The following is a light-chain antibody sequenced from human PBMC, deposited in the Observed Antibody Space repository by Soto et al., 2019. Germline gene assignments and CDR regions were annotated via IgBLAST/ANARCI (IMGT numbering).Light chain of an antibody. CDR2: GNS. CDR1: SSNIGAGYD. V-gene: IGLV1-40*01. J-gene: IGLJ3*02. Sequence: QSVLTQPPSVSGAPGQRVTISCTGSSSNIGAGYDVHWYQQLPGTAPKLLIYGNSNRPSGVPDRFSGSKSGTSASLAITGRQAEDEADYYCQSYDSSLFWVFGGGTKVTVL. CDR3: QSYDSSLFWV.